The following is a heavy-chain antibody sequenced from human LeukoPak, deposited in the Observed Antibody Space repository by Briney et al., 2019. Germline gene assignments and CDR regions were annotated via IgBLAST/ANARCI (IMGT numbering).Heavy chain of an antibody. CDR1: GFTFSSYG. J-gene: IGHJ3*02. CDR2: ISDIVSRT. D-gene: IGHD3-3*01. CDR3: AHHGGGTIRIAAFDI. Sequence: GSLRLSCTVSGFTFSSYGMSWVRQAPGKGLEWVSSISDIVSRTYYADSVEGRFTISRDNSKNTLYLQLNSLRAEDTAIYYCAHHGGGTIRIAAFDIWGQGTMVTVSS. V-gene: IGHV3-23*01.